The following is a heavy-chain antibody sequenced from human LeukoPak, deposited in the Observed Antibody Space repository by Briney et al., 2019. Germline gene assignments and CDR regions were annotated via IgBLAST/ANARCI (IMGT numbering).Heavy chain of an antibody. CDR3: AGGLRPGDCSSTSCYTYYYYGMDV. CDR1: GGSFSGYY. V-gene: IGHV4-34*01. D-gene: IGHD2-2*02. Sequence: SETLSLTCAVYGGSFSGYYWSWIRQPPGKELEWIGEINHSGSTNYNPSLKSRVTISVDTSKNQFSLKLSSVTAADTAVYYCAGGLRPGDCSSTSCYTYYYYGMDVWGQGTTVTVSS. CDR2: INHSGST. J-gene: IGHJ6*02.